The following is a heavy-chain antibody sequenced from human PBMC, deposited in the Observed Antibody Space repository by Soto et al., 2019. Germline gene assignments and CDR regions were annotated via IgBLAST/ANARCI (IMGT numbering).Heavy chain of an antibody. J-gene: IGHJ2*01. CDR3: AKDPRSAAGINPWYFDL. V-gene: IGHV3-30*18. CDR2: ISYDGSNK. Sequence: QVQLVESGGGVVQPGRSLRLSCAASGFSFSSYGMHWVRQAPGKGLEWVAVISYDGSNKYYADSVKGRLTISRDNSKNTVYLQMNSLRAEDTAVYYCAKDPRSAAGINPWYFDLWGRGTLVTVSS. D-gene: IGHD6-13*01. CDR1: GFSFSSYG.